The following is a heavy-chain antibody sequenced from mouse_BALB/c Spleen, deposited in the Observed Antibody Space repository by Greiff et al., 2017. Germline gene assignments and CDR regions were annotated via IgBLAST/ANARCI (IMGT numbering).Heavy chain of an antibody. CDR2: ISYSGST. D-gene: IGHD2-4*01. CDR1: GDSITSGY. V-gene: IGHV3-8*02. J-gene: IGHJ3*01. Sequence: EVQVVESGPSLVKPSQTLSLTCSVTGDSITSGYWNWIRKFPGNKLEYMGYISYSGSTYYNPSLKSRISITRDTSKNQYYLQLNSVTTEDTATYYCARFDYDEEWFAYWGQGTLVTVSA. CDR3: ARFDYDEEWFAY.